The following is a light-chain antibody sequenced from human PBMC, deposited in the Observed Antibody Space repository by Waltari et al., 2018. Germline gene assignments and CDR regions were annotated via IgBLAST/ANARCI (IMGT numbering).Light chain of an antibody. Sequence: IQMTPSPPSLSAFVGDRVTITCRASQSVRNFLNWYQQKQGKAPKLLIYATANLETGGPSRFSGSGSGTDFSLSISSLQPEDFAIYVCQQVYMTPRTFGQGTKVEIK. CDR2: ATA. J-gene: IGKJ1*01. CDR3: QQVYMTPRT. V-gene: IGKV1-39*01. CDR1: QSVRNF.